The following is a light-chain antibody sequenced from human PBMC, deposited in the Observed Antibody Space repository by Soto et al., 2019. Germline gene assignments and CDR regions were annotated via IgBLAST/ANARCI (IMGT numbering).Light chain of an antibody. CDR2: GAS. J-gene: IGKJ1*01. V-gene: IGKV3-15*01. CDR3: QQYNNWPTWT. CDR1: QSVSNSY. Sequence: EILFTQSPCTRSLSPGERATLSCRASQSVSNSYLAWYQQKPGQAPRLLIYGASNRANGIPARFSGSGSGTELTLTLSSLQSQDFAFYYCQQYNNWPTWTFGQGTQVDIK.